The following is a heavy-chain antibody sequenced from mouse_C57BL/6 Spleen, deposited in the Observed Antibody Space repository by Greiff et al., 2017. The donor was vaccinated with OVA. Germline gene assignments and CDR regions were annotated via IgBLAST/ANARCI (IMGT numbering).Heavy chain of an antibody. J-gene: IGHJ4*01. V-gene: IGHV1-26*01. D-gene: IGHD2-10*02. CDR1: GYTFTDYY. Sequence: VQLKQSGPELVKPGASVKISCKASGYTFTDYYMNWVKQSHGKSLEWIGDINPNNGGTSYNQKFKGKATLTVDKSSSTAYMELRSLTSEDSAVYYCARGGYGNYDAMDYWGQGTSVTVSS. CDR3: ARGGYGNYDAMDY. CDR2: INPNNGGT.